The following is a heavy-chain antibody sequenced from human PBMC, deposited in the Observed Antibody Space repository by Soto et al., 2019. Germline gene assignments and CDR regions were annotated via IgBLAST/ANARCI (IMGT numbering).Heavy chain of an antibody. Sequence: GGSLRLSCSASGFSFRRYAMHWVRHAPGEGLEWVAVISRDGSSIYYGDSVKGRFTVSRDNSNNTLFLSMTSLRPDDTAVFYCARSRNGTVADSINFWGQGTLVTVSS. CDR2: ISRDGSSI. J-gene: IGHJ4*02. CDR1: GFSFRRYA. V-gene: IGHV3-30-3*01. D-gene: IGHD3-10*01. CDR3: ARSRNGTVADSINF.